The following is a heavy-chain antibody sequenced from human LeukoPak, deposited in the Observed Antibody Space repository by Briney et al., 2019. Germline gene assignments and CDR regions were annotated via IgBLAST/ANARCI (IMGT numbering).Heavy chain of an antibody. Sequence: PGGSLRLSCAASGFTFDDYGMSWVRQAPGKGLEGFATIDWNGENTTYADSVKGRFTIYRDNSKNTLYLQMNRLRAEDTAVYYCARESLELRDRPHYYYYMDVWGKGTTVTVSS. CDR1: GFTFDDYG. D-gene: IGHD3-3*01. J-gene: IGHJ6*03. CDR2: IDWNGENT. CDR3: ARESLELRDRPHYYYYMDV. V-gene: IGHV3-20*04.